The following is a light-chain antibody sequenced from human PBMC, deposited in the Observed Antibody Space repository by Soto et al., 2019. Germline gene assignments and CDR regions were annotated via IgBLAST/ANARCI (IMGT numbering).Light chain of an antibody. CDR2: GAS. V-gene: IGKV3-20*01. CDR3: QQYGSSPRT. J-gene: IGKJ1*01. Sequence: EIVLTQSPGTLSLSPGESATLSCRASQSVSSSYLAWYQQKPGQAPRLLIYGASSRATGIPDRFSGSGSGTDFTLTIRRLEPEDFAVYYCQQYGSSPRTFGQGTKVEIK. CDR1: QSVSSSY.